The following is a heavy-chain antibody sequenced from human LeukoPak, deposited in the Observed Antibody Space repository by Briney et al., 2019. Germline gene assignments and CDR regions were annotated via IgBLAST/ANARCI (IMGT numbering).Heavy chain of an antibody. CDR3: ARGPPPLRYFDWPNPPDY. CDR2: IYYSGST. V-gene: IGHV4-30-4*01. CDR1: GGSISSGDYY. J-gene: IGHJ4*02. D-gene: IGHD3-9*01. Sequence: PSQTLSLTCTVFGGSISSGDYYWSWIRQPPGKGLEWIGYIYYSGSTYYNPSLKSRVTISVDTSKNQFSLKLSSVTAADTAVYYCARGPPPLRYFDWPNPPDYWGQGTLVTVSS.